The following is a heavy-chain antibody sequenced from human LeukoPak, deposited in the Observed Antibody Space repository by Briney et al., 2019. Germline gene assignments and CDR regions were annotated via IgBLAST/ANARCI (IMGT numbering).Heavy chain of an antibody. CDR3: AARDSYGSGSYPIDY. V-gene: IGHV3-21*01. D-gene: IGHD3-10*01. CDR2: ISTRRSYI. Sequence: PGGSLRLSCAASGFTFSSYSMNWVRQAPGKGREWVSSISTRRSYIYYADSVKGRFTISRDNARNSLSLQMNSLRAEDTAVYYCAARDSYGSGSYPIDYWGQGTLVTVSS. CDR1: GFTFSSYS. J-gene: IGHJ4*02.